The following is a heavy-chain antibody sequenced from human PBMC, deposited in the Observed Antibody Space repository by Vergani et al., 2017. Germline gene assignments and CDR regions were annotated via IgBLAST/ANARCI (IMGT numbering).Heavy chain of an antibody. CDR1: GGPISSGGYY. V-gene: IGHV4-31*03. D-gene: IGHD2-2*01. CDR2: IYYSGIT. CDR3: ARELGPPGSRYYYYYMDV. J-gene: IGHJ6*03. Sequence: QMQLQESGPGLVKPSETLSLTCTVSGGPISSGGYYWSWIRQHPGKGLEWIGYIYYSGITYYNPSLKSRVTISVDTSKNQFSLKLSSVTAADTAVYYCARELGPPGSRYYYYYMDVWGKGTTVTVSS.